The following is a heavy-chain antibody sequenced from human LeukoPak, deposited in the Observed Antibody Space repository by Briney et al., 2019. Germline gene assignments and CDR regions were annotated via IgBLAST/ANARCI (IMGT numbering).Heavy chain of an antibody. J-gene: IGHJ4*02. CDR1: GYTFTGYY. CDR2: INPNSGGT. Sequence: EASVKVSCKASGYTFTGYYMHWVRQAPGQGLEWMGRINPNSGGTNYAQKFQGRVTMTRDTSISTAYMELSRLRSGDTAVYYCARDSLRAAADYHFPSWGQGTLVTVSS. CDR3: ARDSLRAAADYHFPS. D-gene: IGHD6-13*01. V-gene: IGHV1-2*06.